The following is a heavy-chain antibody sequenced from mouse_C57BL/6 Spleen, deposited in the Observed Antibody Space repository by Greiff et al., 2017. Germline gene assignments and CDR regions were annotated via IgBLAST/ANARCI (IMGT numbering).Heavy chain of an antibody. CDR3: ARSDYGSRGFAD. V-gene: IGHV1-54*01. D-gene: IGHD1-1*01. J-gene: IGHJ3*01. CDR2: INPGSGGT. Sequence: QVQLQQSGAELVRPGTSVKVSCKASGYAFTNYLIEWVKQRPGQGLEWIGVINPGSGGTNYNEKFKGKATLTADKSSSTAYMQLSSLTSEDSAVYFCARSDYGSRGFADWGQGTLVTVSA. CDR1: GYAFTNYL.